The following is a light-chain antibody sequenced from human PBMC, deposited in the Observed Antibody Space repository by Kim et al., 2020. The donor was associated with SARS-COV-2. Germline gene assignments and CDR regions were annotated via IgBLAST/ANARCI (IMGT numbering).Light chain of an antibody. CDR1: QSVSSY. V-gene: IGKV3-11*01. CDR2: DAS. CDR3: QRRSNWPPFT. J-gene: IGKJ3*01. Sequence: EIVLTQSPATLSLSPGERATLSCRASQSVSSYLAWYQQKPGQAPRLLIYDASNRATGIPARFSGSGSGTDFTLTISSLEPEDFAVYYCQRRSNWPPFTFGPWTKVDIK.